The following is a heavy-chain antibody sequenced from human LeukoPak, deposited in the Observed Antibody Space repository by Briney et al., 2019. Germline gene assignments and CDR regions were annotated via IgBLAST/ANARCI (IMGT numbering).Heavy chain of an antibody. Sequence: ASETLSLTCTVSGGSVSSGSYYWSWIRQPPGKGLEWIGYIYYSGSTNYNPSLKSRVTISVDTSKNQFSLKLSSVTAADTAVYYCARVWYDFWSGYPRFDPRGQGTLVTVSS. D-gene: IGHD3-3*01. V-gene: IGHV4-61*01. CDR2: IYYSGST. CDR3: ARVWYDFWSGYPRFDP. CDR1: GGSVSSGSYY. J-gene: IGHJ5*02.